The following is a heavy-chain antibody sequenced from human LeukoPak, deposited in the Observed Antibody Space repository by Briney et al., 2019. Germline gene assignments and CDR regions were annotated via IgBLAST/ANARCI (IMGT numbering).Heavy chain of an antibody. Sequence: GRSLRLSCAASGFTFSTYAMHWVRQAPGKGLEWVAVISYDGSSKYYADSVKGRFTISRDNSKNTLYLQMNSLRAEDTAVYYCAKDYSKTSYYGSGTYYRPNWFDPWGQGTLVTVSS. CDR3: AKDYSKTSYYGSGTYYRPNWFDP. CDR1: GFTFSTYA. CDR2: ISYDGSSK. V-gene: IGHV3-30*04. D-gene: IGHD3-10*01. J-gene: IGHJ5*02.